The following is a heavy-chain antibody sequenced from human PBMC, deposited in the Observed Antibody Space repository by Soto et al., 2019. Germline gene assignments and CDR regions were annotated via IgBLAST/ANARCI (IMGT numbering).Heavy chain of an antibody. Sequence: EVQLVESGGGLVQPGGSLRLSCAASGFTFSSYAMHWVRQAPGKGLEYVSAISSNGGSTYYANSVKGRFTISRDNSKNTLYLQMGSLRAEDMAVYYCHLSWAGGAFDIWGQGTMVTVSS. CDR2: ISSNGGST. J-gene: IGHJ3*02. CDR1: GFTFSSYA. CDR3: HLSWAGGAFDI. D-gene: IGHD3-10*01. V-gene: IGHV3-64*01.